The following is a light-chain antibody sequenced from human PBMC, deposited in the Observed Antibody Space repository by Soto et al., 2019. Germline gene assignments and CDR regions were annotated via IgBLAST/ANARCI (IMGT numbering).Light chain of an antibody. CDR2: DAS. V-gene: IGKV3-11*01. Sequence: VLTQSPATLSLSPGERATLSCRASQSVGSALAWYQQKPGQAPRLLIYDASNRATAIPARFSGSGSGTGFTLTISSLEPEDFAVYYCQQRSNWPLTFGGGTKVEIK. CDR1: QSVGSA. CDR3: QQRSNWPLT. J-gene: IGKJ4*01.